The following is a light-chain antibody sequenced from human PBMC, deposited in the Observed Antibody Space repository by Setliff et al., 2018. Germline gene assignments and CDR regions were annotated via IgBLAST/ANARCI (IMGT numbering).Light chain of an antibody. J-gene: IGLJ2*01. CDR2: DVT. Sequence: QSVLTQPASVSGSPGQSITISCSGTSSNVGSYDFVSWYQQLPGKAPKLIIHDVTNRPSGVSNRFSGSKSGNRASLTISGLQAEDEADYYCSSFTSRGTLDVVFGEGTKVTVL. CDR3: SSFTSRGTLDVV. CDR1: SSNVGSYDF. V-gene: IGLV2-14*03.